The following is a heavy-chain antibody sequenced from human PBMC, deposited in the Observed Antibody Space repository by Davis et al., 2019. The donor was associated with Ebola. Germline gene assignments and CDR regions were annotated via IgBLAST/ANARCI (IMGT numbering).Heavy chain of an antibody. V-gene: IGHV1-8*01. D-gene: IGHD3-10*01. CDR3: ARSPFVWFRELLYYYYYGMDV. CDR2: MNPNSGNT. CDR1: GYTFTSYD. Sequence: ASVKVSCKASGYTFTSYDINWVRQATGQGLEWMGWMNPNSGNTGYTQKFQGRVTMTRNTSISTAYMELSSLRSEDTAVYYCARSPFVWFRELLYYYYYGMDVWGQGTTVTVSS. J-gene: IGHJ6*02.